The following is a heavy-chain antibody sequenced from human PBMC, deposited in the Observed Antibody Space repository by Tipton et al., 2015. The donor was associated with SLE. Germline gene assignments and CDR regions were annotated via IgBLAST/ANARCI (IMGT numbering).Heavy chain of an antibody. V-gene: IGHV4-30-2*01. CDR3: ASSPPWFRELYPTYFDS. Sequence: TLSLTCTVTGGSISDFYWSWIRQPPGKGLEWMGNIYHSGSTSYNSSLKSRVTISVDRSKNQVSLNLSSVTAADTAVYYCASSPPWFRELYPTYFDSWGRGTLVTVSS. D-gene: IGHD3-10*01. J-gene: IGHJ4*02. CDR1: GGSISDFY. CDR2: IYHSGST.